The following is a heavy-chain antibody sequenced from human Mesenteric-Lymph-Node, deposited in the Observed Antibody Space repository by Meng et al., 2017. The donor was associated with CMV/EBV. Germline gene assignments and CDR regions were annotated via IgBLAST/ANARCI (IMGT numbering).Heavy chain of an antibody. J-gene: IGHJ6*02. V-gene: IGHV4-59*01. CDR3: ARTARGMDV. Sequence: SETLSLTCAVYGGSFSGYYWSWIRQPPGKGLEWIGDIYHSGNTNYNPSPESRVTIPVDTSENQFSLKLNSVIAAYTAVYYCARTARGMDVWGQGTTVTVSS. CDR1: GGSFSGYY. CDR2: IYHSGNT.